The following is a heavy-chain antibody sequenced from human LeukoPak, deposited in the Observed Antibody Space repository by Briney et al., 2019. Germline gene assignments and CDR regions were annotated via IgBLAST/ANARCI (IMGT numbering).Heavy chain of an antibody. CDR2: ISGSGGST. CDR3: AKEGREYYYDGSGYYYYYYMDV. V-gene: IGHV3-23*01. D-gene: IGHD3-22*01. J-gene: IGHJ6*03. CDR1: GFTFSSYA. Sequence: GGSLRLSCAASGFTFSSYAMSWVRQAPGKGLEWVSAISGSGGSTYYADSVKGRFTISRDNSKNTLYLQMNSLRAEDTAVYYCAKEGREYYYDGSGYYYYYYMDVWGKGTTVTVSS.